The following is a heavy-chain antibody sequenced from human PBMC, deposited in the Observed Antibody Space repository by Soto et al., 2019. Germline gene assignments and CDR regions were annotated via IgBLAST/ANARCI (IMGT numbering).Heavy chain of an antibody. D-gene: IGHD3-3*01. Sequence: PSETLSLTCTVSGGSISSSSYYWGWIRQPPGKGLEWIGSIYYSGSTYYNPSLKSRVTISVDTSKNQFSLKLSSVTAADTAVYYCASLSITIIPDYWGQGPLVTVSS. CDR1: GGSISSSSYY. V-gene: IGHV4-39*01. CDR2: IYYSGST. J-gene: IGHJ4*02. CDR3: ASLSITIIPDY.